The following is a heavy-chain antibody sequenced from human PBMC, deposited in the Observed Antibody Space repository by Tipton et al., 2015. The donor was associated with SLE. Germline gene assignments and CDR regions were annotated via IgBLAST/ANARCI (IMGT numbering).Heavy chain of an antibody. CDR3: TRHEGHSYGYEY. CDR2: IYTSGST. Sequence: TLSLTCTVSGGSISSGSYYWSWIRQPAGKGLEWIGRIYTSGSTYYNPSLKSRVTLSVDTSKNQVSLKVSSVTAAETAVYYCTRHEGHSYGYEYWGQGTLVTVSS. V-gene: IGHV4-61*02. J-gene: IGHJ4*02. D-gene: IGHD5-18*01. CDR1: GGSISSGSYY.